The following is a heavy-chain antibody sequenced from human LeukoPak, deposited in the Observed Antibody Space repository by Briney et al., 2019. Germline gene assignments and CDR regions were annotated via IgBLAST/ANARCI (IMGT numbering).Heavy chain of an antibody. CDR3: ARGGNRGAWYYYYYMDV. D-gene: IGHD3-10*01. CDR1: GYTFTGYY. J-gene: IGHJ6*03. V-gene: IGHV1-2*02. CDR2: INPNSGGT. Sequence: ASVKVSCKASGYTFTGYYMHWVRQAPGQGLEWMGWINPNSGGTNYAQKFQGRVTVTRDTSISTAYMELSRLRSDDTAVYYCARGGNRGAWYYYYYMDVWGKGTTVTVSS.